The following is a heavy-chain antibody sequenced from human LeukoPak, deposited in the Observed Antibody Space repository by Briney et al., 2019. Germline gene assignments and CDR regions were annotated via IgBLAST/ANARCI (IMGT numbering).Heavy chain of an antibody. CDR2: IKQDGSER. CDR3: ARGIDYGWFDP. J-gene: IGHJ5*02. CDR1: GFIFSNYG. V-gene: IGHV3-7*01. D-gene: IGHD4-17*01. Sequence: PGGSLRLSCAASGFIFSNYGMSWVRQPPGKGLEWVAHIKQDGSERFYMDSVKGRFTISRDNTKNSLHLQMNSLRAEDTGVFYCARGIDYGWFDPWGQGTLVTVSS.